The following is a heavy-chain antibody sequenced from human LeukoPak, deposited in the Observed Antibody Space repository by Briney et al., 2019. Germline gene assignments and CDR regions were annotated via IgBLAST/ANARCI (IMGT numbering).Heavy chain of an antibody. J-gene: IGHJ5*02. Sequence: SVKVSCKASGGTFSSYAISWVRQAPGQGLEWMGGIIPIFGTANYAQKFQGRVTITTDESTSTAYMELSSLRSEDTAVYYCAIQFSGSYFGGGNWFDPWGQGILVTVSS. CDR3: AIQFSGSYFGGGNWFDP. D-gene: IGHD1-26*01. CDR1: GGTFSSYA. V-gene: IGHV1-69*05. CDR2: IIPIFGTA.